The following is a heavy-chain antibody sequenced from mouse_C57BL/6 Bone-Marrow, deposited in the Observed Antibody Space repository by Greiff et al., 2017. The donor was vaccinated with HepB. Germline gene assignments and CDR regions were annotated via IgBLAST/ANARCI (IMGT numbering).Heavy chain of an antibody. J-gene: IGHJ4*01. V-gene: IGHV1-42*01. CDR3: ARDWRGYYAMDY. Sequence: VQLQQSGPELVKPGASVKISCKASGYSFTGYYMNWVKQSPEKSLEWIGEINPSTGGTTYNQKFKAKATLTVDKSSSTAYMQLKSLTSEDSAVYYCARDWRGYYAMDYWGQGTSVTVSS. D-gene: IGHD4-1*01. CDR1: GYSFTGYY. CDR2: INPSTGGT.